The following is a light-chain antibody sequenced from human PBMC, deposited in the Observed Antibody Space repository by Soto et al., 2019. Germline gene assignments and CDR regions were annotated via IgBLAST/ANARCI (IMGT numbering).Light chain of an antibody. Sequence: EIVLTQYPATLSLSPGERATLSCRASQSVGSSLAWFQHKPGQAPRLLIYDASNRATGIPARFSGSGSGTDFTLTISSLEPEDFAVYYCQQRSNWPRTFGQGTKLEIK. V-gene: IGKV3-11*01. CDR3: QQRSNWPRT. CDR2: DAS. J-gene: IGKJ2*01. CDR1: QSVGSS.